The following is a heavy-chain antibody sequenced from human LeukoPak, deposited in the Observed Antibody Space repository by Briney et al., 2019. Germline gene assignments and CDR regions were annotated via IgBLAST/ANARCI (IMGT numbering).Heavy chain of an antibody. J-gene: IGHJ5*02. D-gene: IGHD3-10*01. CDR2: MNPNNGNT. Sequence: ASVKVSCKASGFTFTSYDINWVRQASGQGLEWMGWMNPNNGNTGYAQKFQGRVTMTRDTSISTAYMELRGLRSEDTAVYYCVRDGEGVAVSVNYWFDPWGQGTLVTVSS. CDR1: GFTFTSYD. V-gene: IGHV1-8*01. CDR3: VRDGEGVAVSVNYWFDP.